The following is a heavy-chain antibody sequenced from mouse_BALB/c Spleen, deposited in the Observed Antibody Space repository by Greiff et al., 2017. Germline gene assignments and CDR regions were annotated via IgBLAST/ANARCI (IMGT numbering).Heavy chain of an antibody. CDR1: GFTFSSFG. D-gene: IGHD1-1*01. V-gene: IGHV5-17*02. CDR2: ISSGSSTI. Sequence: EVHLVESGGGLVQPGGSRKLSCAASGFTFSSFGMHWVRQAPEKGLEWVAYISSGSSTIYYADTVKGRFTISRDNPKNTLFLQLTSLRSEDTAMYYCARPRYYYGSSYGFAYWGQGTLVTVSA. J-gene: IGHJ3*01. CDR3: ARPRYYYGSSYGFAY.